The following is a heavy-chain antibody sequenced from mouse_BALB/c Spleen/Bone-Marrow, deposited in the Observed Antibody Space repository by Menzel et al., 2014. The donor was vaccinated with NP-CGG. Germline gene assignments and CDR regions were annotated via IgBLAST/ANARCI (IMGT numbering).Heavy chain of an antibody. D-gene: IGHD1-1*01. CDR1: GFPLISYG. CDR3: ARGDYGSTYWFAY. CDR2: IWAGGGT. V-gene: IGHV2-9*02. J-gene: IGHJ3*01. Sequence: QVQLKESGPGLVAPSQSLSITCTVSGFPLISYGVHWVRQPPGKGLEWLGIIWAGGGTNYNSALMSRLRISKDNSKSQVFLKMNSLQTDDTAMYYCARGDYGSTYWFAYWGQGTLVTVSA.